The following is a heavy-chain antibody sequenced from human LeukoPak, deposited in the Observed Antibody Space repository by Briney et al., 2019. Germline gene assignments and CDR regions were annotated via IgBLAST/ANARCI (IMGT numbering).Heavy chain of an antibody. CDR3: ARDRYCSGGSCYYIRIDY. CDR2: ISWNSGSI. V-gene: IGHV3-9*01. CDR1: GFTFSNYG. J-gene: IGHJ4*02. D-gene: IGHD2-15*01. Sequence: GGSLRLSCAASGFTFSNYGMHWVRQAPGKGLEWVSGISWNSGSIGYADSVKGRFTISRDNAKNSLYLQMNSLRAEDTAVYYCARDRYCSGGSCYYIRIDYWGQGTLVTVSS.